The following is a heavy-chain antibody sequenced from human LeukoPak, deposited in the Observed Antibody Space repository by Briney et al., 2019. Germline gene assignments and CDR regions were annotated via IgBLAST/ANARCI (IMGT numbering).Heavy chain of an antibody. Sequence: GGSLRLSCAASGFTFSSYSMNWVRQAPGKGLEWVSYISSSSSTIYYADSVKGRFTISRDNAKNSLYLQMNSLRAEDTAVYYCARALGGPDYWGQGTLVTVSS. J-gene: IGHJ4*02. D-gene: IGHD3-16*01. CDR2: ISSSSSTI. V-gene: IGHV3-48*04. CDR1: GFTFSSYS. CDR3: ARALGGPDY.